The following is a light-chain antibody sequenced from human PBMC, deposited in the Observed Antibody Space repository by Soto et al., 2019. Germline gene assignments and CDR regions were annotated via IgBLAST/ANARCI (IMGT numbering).Light chain of an antibody. CDR1: QSVSSY. CDR3: QQRINWPPLT. Sequence: EIVLTQSPATLSLSPGERATLSCRASQSVSSYLAWYQQKPGQAPMHLTYDASNRATGIPARFSGSGSGTDFTLTISSLEPEDFAVYYCQQRINWPPLTFGGGTKVEIK. J-gene: IGKJ4*01. V-gene: IGKV3-11*01. CDR2: DAS.